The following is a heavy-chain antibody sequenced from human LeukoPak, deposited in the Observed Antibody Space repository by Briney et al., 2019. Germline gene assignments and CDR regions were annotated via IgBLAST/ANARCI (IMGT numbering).Heavy chain of an antibody. J-gene: IGHJ6*03. CDR2: ISSSSSTI. CDR1: GSTFSSYS. D-gene: IGHD2-2*01. V-gene: IGHV3-48*01. Sequence: GGSLRLSCAASGSTFSSYSMNWVRQAPGKGLEWVSYISSSSSTIYYADSVKGRFTISRDNSKNTLYLQMNSLRAEDTAVYYCARVPAAILGSYYYYMDVWGKGTTVTISS. CDR3: ARVPAAILGSYYYYMDV.